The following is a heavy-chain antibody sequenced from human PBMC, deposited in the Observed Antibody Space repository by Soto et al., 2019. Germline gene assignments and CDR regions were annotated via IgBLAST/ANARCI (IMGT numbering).Heavy chain of an antibody. CDR3: ARAMIVVVSPLDY. CDR2: ISYDGSNK. J-gene: IGHJ4*01. V-gene: IGHV3-30-3*01. D-gene: IGHD3-22*01. Sequence: PGASPRLSYAASSCTFRSYDFHWVRQAPGKGLEWVAVISYDGSNKYYADSVKGRFTISRDNSKNTLYLQMNSLRAEDTAVYYCARAMIVVVSPLDYWRHGT. CDR1: SCTFRSYD.